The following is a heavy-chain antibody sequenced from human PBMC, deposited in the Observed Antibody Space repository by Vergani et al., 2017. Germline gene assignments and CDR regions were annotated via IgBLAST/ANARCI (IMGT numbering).Heavy chain of an antibody. Sequence: QVQLQQWGAGLLKPSETLSLTCAVYGGSFSGYYWSWIRQPPGKGLEWIGENNHSGSTNYNPSLKSRVTISVDTSKNQFSLKLSSVTAADTAVYYCAGGLRFWEGYYFDYWGQGTLVTVSS. V-gene: IGHV4-34*01. CDR2: NNHSGST. CDR1: GGSFSGYY. CDR3: AGGLRFWEGYYFDY. D-gene: IGHD3-3*01. J-gene: IGHJ4*02.